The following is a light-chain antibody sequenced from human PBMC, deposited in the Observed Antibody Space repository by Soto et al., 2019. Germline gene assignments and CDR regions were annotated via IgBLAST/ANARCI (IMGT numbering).Light chain of an antibody. CDR1: HSVSSNY. J-gene: IGKJ4*01. V-gene: IGKV3D-20*02. Sequence: EIVLTQSPGTLSLSPGERATFSCRASHSVSSNYLAWYQQKRGQAPRLLIYRATTRATGIPDRFSGSGFGTDFTLTISSLEPEDFALYFCQQRNNWPPTFGGGTKVE. CDR3: QQRNNWPPT. CDR2: RAT.